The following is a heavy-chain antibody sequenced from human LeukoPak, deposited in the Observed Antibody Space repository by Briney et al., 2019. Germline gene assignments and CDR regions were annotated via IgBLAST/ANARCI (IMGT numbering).Heavy chain of an antibody. J-gene: IGHJ6*03. CDR3: ARGSYYDWYYYMDV. Sequence: GGSLRLSRAASGFTFDDYGMSWVRQAPGKGLEWVSGINWNGGSTGYADSVKGRFTISRDNAKNSLYLQMNSLRAEDTALYYCARGSYYDWYYYMDVWGKGTTVTVSS. V-gene: IGHV3-20*04. CDR1: GFTFDDYG. D-gene: IGHD3-22*01. CDR2: INWNGGST.